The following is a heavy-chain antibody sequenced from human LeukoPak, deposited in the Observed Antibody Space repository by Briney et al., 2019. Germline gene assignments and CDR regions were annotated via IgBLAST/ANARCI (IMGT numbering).Heavy chain of an antibody. CDR2: ISSSSSYI. J-gene: IGHJ4*02. D-gene: IGHD2-2*01. V-gene: IGHV3-21*01. CDR3: ARRLPCSSTSCYGRGFDY. Sequence: GGSLRLSCAASGFTFSSYSMNWVRQAPGKGLEWVSSISSSSSYIYYADSVKGRFTISRDNAKNSLYLQMNSLRAEDTAVYYCARRLPCSSTSCYGRGFDYWGQGTLVTVSS. CDR1: GFTFSSYS.